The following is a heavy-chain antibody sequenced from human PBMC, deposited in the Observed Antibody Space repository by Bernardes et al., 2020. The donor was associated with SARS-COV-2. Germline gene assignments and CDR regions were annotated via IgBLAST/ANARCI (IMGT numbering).Heavy chain of an antibody. V-gene: IGHV3-21*06. CDR3: ARGSLFYHNDEGPFHD. CDR1: GFNFATYK. J-gene: IGHJ4*02. Sequence: GGSLRLSCVASGFNFATYKMSWVRQAPGEGLEWLSPISGGGSYTYYTDSVTARFTISRDNAKNSLYLQMNSLRDEDTAVYYCARGSLFYHNDEGPFHDWGQGTMVTVSS. CDR2: ISGGGSYT. D-gene: IGHD2-2*01.